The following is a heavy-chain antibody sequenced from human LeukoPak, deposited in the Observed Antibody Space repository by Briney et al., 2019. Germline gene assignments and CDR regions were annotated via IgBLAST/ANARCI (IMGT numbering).Heavy chain of an antibody. J-gene: IGHJ4*02. CDR2: ISYDGSNK. CDR3: ARDPIHYYDSSGYYFSGHFDY. Sequence: GGSLRLSCVASGFTFSSYGIHWVRQAPGKGLEGVALISYDGSNKFYADSVKGRFTISRDNSKNTLYLQVNSLRAEDTAVYYCARDPIHYYDSSGYYFSGHFDYWGQGTLVTVSS. D-gene: IGHD3-22*01. V-gene: IGHV3-30*03. CDR1: GFTFSSYG.